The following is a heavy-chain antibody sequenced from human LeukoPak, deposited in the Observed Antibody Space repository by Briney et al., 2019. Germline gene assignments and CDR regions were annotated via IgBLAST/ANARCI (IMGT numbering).Heavy chain of an antibody. CDR2: ISGSGGST. Sequence: GGSLRLSCAASGFTFSSYAMSWVRQAPGKGLEGVSAISGSGGSTYCADSVKGRFTISRDNSKNTLYLQMNSLRAEDTAVYYCAKASGWYYFDYWGQGTLVTVSS. D-gene: IGHD6-19*01. CDR3: AKASGWYYFDY. CDR1: GFTFSSYA. V-gene: IGHV3-23*01. J-gene: IGHJ4*02.